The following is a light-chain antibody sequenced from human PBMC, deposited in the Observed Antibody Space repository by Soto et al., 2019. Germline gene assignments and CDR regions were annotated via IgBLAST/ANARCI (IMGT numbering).Light chain of an antibody. CDR3: QQDGSSPRT. CDR1: QSVSSSF. CDR2: GAS. J-gene: IGKJ1*01. V-gene: IGKV3-20*01. Sequence: EIVLTQSPGTLSLSPGERATLSCRASQSVSSSFLAWYQQKPGQAPRLLIYGASIRATGIPDRFSGSGSGTYFTLTISRREPEDSAVYYCQQDGSSPRTFGQGTKVEIK.